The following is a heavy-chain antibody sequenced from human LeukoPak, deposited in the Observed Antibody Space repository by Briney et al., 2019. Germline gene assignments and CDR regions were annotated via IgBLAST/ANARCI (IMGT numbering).Heavy chain of an antibody. J-gene: IGHJ4*02. V-gene: IGHV3-7*01. CDR3: ARWATSFDL. CDR1: GFTFGNYW. CDR2: IKQDGSDK. D-gene: IGHD6-6*01. Sequence: PGGSLRLSCAASGFTFGNYWMSWDRQAPGKGLEWVANIKQDGSDKYYVDSVTGRFTISRDNAKNSLYLQMNSLRAEDTAVYYCARWATSFDLWGQGTLVTVSS.